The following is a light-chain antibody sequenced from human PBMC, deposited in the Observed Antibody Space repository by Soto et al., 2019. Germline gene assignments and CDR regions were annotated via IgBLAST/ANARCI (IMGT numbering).Light chain of an antibody. V-gene: IGKV3-11*01. CDR1: QYINTR. J-gene: IGKJ1*01. Sequence: EIVLTQSPATLSSFPGDRVTLSCRASQYINTRLAWYQHRPGQAPRLLIYQTSIRAAVIPARFSASGSGTDFTLTISVVQPEDFALYYCHQRQSWPRTFGQGTKVDI. CDR3: HQRQSWPRT. CDR2: QTS.